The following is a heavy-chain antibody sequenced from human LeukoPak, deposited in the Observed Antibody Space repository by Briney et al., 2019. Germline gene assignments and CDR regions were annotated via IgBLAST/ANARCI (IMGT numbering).Heavy chain of an antibody. CDR1: GLTFSNAW. Sequence: PGGSLRLSCAGTGLTFSNAWMTWVRQAPGKGLEWVGRVKRKIDGETTDYAAPVKGRFAISRGDSKNTVYLQMNSLKTEDTAVYYCTTDSAAHWGQGTLVTVSS. CDR2: VKRKIDGETT. V-gene: IGHV3-15*01. J-gene: IGHJ4*02. CDR3: TTDSAAH.